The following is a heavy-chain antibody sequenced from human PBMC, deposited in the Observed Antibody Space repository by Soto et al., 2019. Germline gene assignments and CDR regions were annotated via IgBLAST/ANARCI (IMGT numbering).Heavy chain of an antibody. CDR1: GFTFISHA. D-gene: IGHD6-13*01. J-gene: IGHJ1*01. Sequence: GGSLRLSCEASGFTFISHAMILIRQAPGKGLEWVSGISGGGGTTYYADSMKGRFTISRDNSKNTLYPQVNSLGAEDTAVYYCAKDQAAGGTISRYFQDWGQGTLVTVSS. CDR2: ISGGGGTT. V-gene: IGHV3-23*01. CDR3: AKDQAAGGTISRYFQD.